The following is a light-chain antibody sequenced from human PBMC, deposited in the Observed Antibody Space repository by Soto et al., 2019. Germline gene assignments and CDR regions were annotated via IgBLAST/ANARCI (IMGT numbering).Light chain of an antibody. CDR1: QGISNY. V-gene: IGKV1-17*03. CDR2: AAS. Sequence: DIQMTQSPSAIPASVGDRVTITSRASQGISNYLAWFQQKQGKVPKSLIYAASSLQSGVPSRFSGSGSGTDFTLTISRLEPEDFEVYYCQQRSNWPPTFGQGTRLEIK. J-gene: IGKJ5*01. CDR3: QQRSNWPPT.